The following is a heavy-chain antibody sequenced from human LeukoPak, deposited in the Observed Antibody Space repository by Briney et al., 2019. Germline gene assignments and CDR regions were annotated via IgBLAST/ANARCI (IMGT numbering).Heavy chain of an antibody. J-gene: IGHJ2*01. Sequence: SETLSLTCTVSGASISNYYWSWIRQPPGKGLEWIDYIYYTGSTNYNPSLKGRVTISVDTSKNQFSLKLSSVTAADTAVYYCARGRSGTKTFWSFDLWGRGTLVTVSS. D-gene: IGHD1-7*01. CDR1: GASISNYY. CDR2: IYYTGST. V-gene: IGHV4-59*01. CDR3: ARGRSGTKTFWSFDL.